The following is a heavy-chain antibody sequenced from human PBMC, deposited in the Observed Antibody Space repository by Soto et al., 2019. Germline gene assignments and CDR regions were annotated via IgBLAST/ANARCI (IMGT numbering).Heavy chain of an antibody. CDR3: AKDGYCTNGVCYTDSRNWFDP. V-gene: IGHV3-23*01. D-gene: IGHD2-8*01. J-gene: IGHJ5*02. CDR1: GFTFSSYA. Sequence: PGGSLRLSCAASGFTFSSYAMSWVRQAPGKGLEWVSAISGSGGSTYYADSVKGRFTISRDNSKNTLYLQMNSLRAEDTAVYYCAKDGYCTNGVCYTDSRNWFDPWGQGTLVTVSS. CDR2: ISGSGGST.